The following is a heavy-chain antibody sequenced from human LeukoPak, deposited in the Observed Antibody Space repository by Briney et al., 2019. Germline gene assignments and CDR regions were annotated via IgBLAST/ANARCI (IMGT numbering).Heavy chain of an antibody. V-gene: IGHV4-34*01. CDR2: INHSGST. Sequence: SETLSLTCAVYGESFSGYYWTWIRQPPGKGLEWIGEINHSGSTSYNPSLKSRVTISVDTSKNQFSLKLSSVTAADTAVYYCARPRPDGGWFDYWGQGVLVTVSS. CDR3: ARPRPDGGWFDY. D-gene: IGHD3-16*01. CDR1: GESFSGYY. J-gene: IGHJ4*02.